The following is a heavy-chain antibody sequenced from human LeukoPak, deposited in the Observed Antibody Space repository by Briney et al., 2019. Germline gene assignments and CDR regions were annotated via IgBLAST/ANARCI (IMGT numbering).Heavy chain of an antibody. CDR2: INHSGST. D-gene: IGHD3-10*01. CDR3: ARGQWFRAF. CDR1: GGSFSGYY. Sequence: SETLSLTCAVYGGSFSGYYWSWIRQPPGKGLEWIGEINHSGSTNYNPSLKSRVTVSLDTSKNQFSLKMNSVTAADTAVYYCARGQWFRAFWSRGTPVTVSS. V-gene: IGHV4-34*01. J-gene: IGHJ4*02.